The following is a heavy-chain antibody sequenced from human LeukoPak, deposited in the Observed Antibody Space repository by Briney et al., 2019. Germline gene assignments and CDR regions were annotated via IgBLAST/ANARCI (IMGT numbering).Heavy chain of an antibody. D-gene: IGHD3-22*01. J-gene: IGHJ4*02. CDR3: AKDTYSGSSGYYVFDY. V-gene: IGHV3-30*02. Sequence: PGGSLRLSCAASGFTFSTYGIHWVRQAPGKGLEWVAFIRYDGSNEHYADSAKGRFTISRDNSKNTLYLQMNSLRAEDTAVYYCAKDTYSGSSGYYVFDYWGQGTLVTVSS. CDR1: GFTFSTYG. CDR2: IRYDGSNE.